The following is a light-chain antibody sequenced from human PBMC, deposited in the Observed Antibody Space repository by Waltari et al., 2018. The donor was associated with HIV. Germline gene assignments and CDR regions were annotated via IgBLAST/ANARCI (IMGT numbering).Light chain of an antibody. CDR3: QVWASNSAYVV. J-gene: IGLJ2*01. V-gene: IGLV3-21*02. CDR1: NIGYRS. Sequence: YELTQPPSVSVAPGQTATITCGGDNIGYRSVHWYQQKAGQAPVLVFYDDTDRPSGIPERFSGSKSGNSATLTISRVEAGDEADYYCQVWASNSAYVVFGGRTKLTVL. CDR2: DDT.